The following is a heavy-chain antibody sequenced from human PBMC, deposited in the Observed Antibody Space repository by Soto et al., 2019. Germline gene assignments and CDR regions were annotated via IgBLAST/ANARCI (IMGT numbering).Heavy chain of an antibody. CDR1: GFSLSSNGVA. CDR3: AHAFGGTSWPNDAFDV. J-gene: IGHJ3*01. V-gene: IGHV2-5*02. Sequence: QITLKKAGPTLVKPTQTLTLTCTFSGFSLSSNGVAVGWIRQPPGEALEWLALIYWDDDKRYRASLKTRLNITKNTSKNQVVLTMTDMDPVDTATYYCAHAFGGTSWPNDAFDVWGQGTVVTVSS. CDR2: IYWDDDK. D-gene: IGHD1-26*01.